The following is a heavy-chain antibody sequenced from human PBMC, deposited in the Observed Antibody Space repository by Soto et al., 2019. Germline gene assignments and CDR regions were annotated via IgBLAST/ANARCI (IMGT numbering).Heavy chain of an antibody. CDR1: GFTFSSYS. Sequence: EVQLVESGGALVKPGGSLRLSCADSGFTFSSYSMNRVRQAPGKGLEWVSAISSSSAYIFYADSVKGRFTVSRDNAKNSLYLQMNSLSADDTAVYYCARGGREITRHLDYWGQGTLVSVSS. J-gene: IGHJ4*02. CDR2: ISSSSAYI. CDR3: ARGGREITRHLDY. V-gene: IGHV3-21*01. D-gene: IGHD3-10*01.